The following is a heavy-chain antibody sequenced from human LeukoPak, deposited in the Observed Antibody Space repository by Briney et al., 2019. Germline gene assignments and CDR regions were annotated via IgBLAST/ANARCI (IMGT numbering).Heavy chain of an antibody. J-gene: IGHJ3*01. CDR2: LYGADST. Sequence: GGSLRLSCAVSGFTVSSNYVSWVRQAPGKGLEWVSVLYGADSTYYADSVKGRFTIPRDNSRNTLYLQMSSLRAEDTAVYYYARPHSSAYPYAFDAWGQGTLVTVSS. V-gene: IGHV3-66*04. CDR3: ARPHSSAYPYAFDA. CDR1: GFTVSSNY. D-gene: IGHD3-22*01.